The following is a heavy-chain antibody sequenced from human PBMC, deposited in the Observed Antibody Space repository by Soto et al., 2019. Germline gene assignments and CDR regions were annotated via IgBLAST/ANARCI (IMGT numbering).Heavy chain of an antibody. CDR3: ARGDEMTAVTIFEY. D-gene: IGHD4-17*01. Sequence: QVQLEQSGPEVKRPGTSVKVSCKASGGAFGRYSVSWVRQAPGQGLEWIGGVIPVFNTSNYSLKFQGRVAISADESTSTVFMELRSLRSEDTALYCCARGDEMTAVTIFEYWGHGTLVTVSS. V-gene: IGHV1-69*01. CDR2: VIPVFNTS. J-gene: IGHJ4*01. CDR1: GGAFGRYS.